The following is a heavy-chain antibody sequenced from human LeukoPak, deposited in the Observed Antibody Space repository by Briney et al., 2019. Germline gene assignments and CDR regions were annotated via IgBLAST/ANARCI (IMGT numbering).Heavy chain of an antibody. CDR3: AKDRVTRGYSYGTDAFDI. CDR2: IRYDGSNK. CDR1: GFTFSSHG. Sequence: GGSLRLSCAASGFTFSSHGMHWVRQAPGKGLEWVAFIRYDGSNKYYADSVKGRFTISRDNSKNTLYLQMNSLRAEDTAVYYCAKDRVTRGYSYGTDAFDIWGQGTMVTVSS. J-gene: IGHJ3*02. V-gene: IGHV3-30*02. D-gene: IGHD5-18*01.